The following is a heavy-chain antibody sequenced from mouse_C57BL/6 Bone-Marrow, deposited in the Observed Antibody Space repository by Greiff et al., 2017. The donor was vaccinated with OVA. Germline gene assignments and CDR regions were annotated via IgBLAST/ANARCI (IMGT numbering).Heavy chain of an antibody. D-gene: IGHD1-1*01. CDR3: ARSGSSNY. V-gene: IGHV1-76*01. Sequence: VHLVESGAELVRPGASVKLSCKASGYTFTDYYINWVKQRPGQGLEWIARIYPGSGNTYYNEKFKGKATLTAEKSSSTAYMQLSSLTSEDSAVYFCARSGSSNYWGQGTTLTVSS. CDR2: IYPGSGNT. CDR1: GYTFTDYY. J-gene: IGHJ2*01.